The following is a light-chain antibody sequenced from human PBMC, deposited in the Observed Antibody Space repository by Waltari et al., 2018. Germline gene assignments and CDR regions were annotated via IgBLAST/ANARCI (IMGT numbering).Light chain of an antibody. CDR3: QQSYSTPLFT. Sequence: DIQMTQSPSSLSASVGDRVTITCRAIQSISSYLNWYQQKPGKAPKVLIYAASSLQSGVPSRFSGSGSGTDFTLTISSLQPEDFATYYCQQSYSTPLFTFGPGTKVDIK. CDR2: AAS. V-gene: IGKV1-39*01. J-gene: IGKJ3*01. CDR1: QSISSY.